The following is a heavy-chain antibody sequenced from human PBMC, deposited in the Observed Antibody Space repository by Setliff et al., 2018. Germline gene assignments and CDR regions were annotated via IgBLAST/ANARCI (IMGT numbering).Heavy chain of an antibody. CDR1: GYTFTAYH. V-gene: IGHV1-2*02. CDR2: VNPNTGGA. J-gene: IGHJ3*01. CDR3: VRWAGGFEGVHALDS. Sequence: ASVKVSCKTSGYTFTAYHVNWVRQVPGQGPEWMGWVNPNTGGANYAQRFQGRVTMTSDTSMRTAYMELSRLRSDDTAVYYCVRWAGGFEGVHALDSWGQGTMVTVSS. D-gene: IGHD3-10*01.